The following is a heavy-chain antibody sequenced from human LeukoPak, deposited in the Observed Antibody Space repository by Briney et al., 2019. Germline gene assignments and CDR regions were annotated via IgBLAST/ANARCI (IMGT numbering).Heavy chain of an antibody. V-gene: IGHV3-23*01. Sequence: GGSLRLSCAASGFTFSSYAMSWVRQAPGKGLEWVSAISGNGGSTYYADSVRGRFTISRDNSKNTLYLQMNSLRAEDTAVYYCAKADYDSSGWYFDYWGQGTLVTVSS. CDR1: GFTFSSYA. J-gene: IGHJ4*02. CDR3: AKADYDSSGWYFDY. D-gene: IGHD3-22*01. CDR2: ISGNGGST.